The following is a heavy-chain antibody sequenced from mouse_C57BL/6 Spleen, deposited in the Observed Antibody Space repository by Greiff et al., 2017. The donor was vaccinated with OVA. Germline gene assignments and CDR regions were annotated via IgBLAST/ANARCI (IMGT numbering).Heavy chain of an antibody. CDR1: GYTFTDYY. Sequence: VQLQQSGPELVKPGASVKISCKASGYTFTDYYMNWVKQSHGKSLEWIGDINPNNGGTSYNQKFKGKATLTVDKSSSTAYMELRSLTSEDSAVYYCARTGYSNYVLAYWGQGTLVTVSA. V-gene: IGHV1-26*01. J-gene: IGHJ3*01. D-gene: IGHD2-5*01. CDR3: ARTGYSNYVLAY. CDR2: INPNNGGT.